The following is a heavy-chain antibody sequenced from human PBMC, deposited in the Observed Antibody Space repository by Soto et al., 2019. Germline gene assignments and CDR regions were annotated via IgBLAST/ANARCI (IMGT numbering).Heavy chain of an antibody. CDR1: GLTFGSSA. CDR3: ARGRDHCFDY. J-gene: IGHJ4*02. Sequence: EVQLVESGGGLIQPGESLRLSCVVSGLTFGSSAMNWVRQTPEKGLEWIAFITPTASATYYADSVKGRFTISRDNAGTSLYLQMDNLRAEDTAVYYCARGRDHCFDYWSQGTLVTVSS. CDR2: ITPTASAT. V-gene: IGHV3-48*03.